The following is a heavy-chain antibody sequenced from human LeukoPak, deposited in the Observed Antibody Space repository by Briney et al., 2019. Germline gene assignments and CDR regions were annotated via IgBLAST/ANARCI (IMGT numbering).Heavy chain of an antibody. CDR2: INHSGST. D-gene: IGHD3-10*01. Sequence: SETLSLTCAVYGGTFSGYYWSWIRQPPGKGPEWIGEINHSGSTNYNPILKRRVTITVDTSKNQYSLKLSSVTAADTAVYYCARHLNYYGSGSYSYWGQGTLVTVSS. J-gene: IGHJ4*02. V-gene: IGHV4-34*01. CDR3: ARHLNYYGSGSYSY. CDR1: GGTFSGYY.